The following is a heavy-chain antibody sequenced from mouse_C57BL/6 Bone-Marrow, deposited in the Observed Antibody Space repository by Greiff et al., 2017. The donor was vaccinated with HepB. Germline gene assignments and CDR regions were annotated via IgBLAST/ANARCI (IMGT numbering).Heavy chain of an antibody. CDR2: IYPRDGST. V-gene: IGHV1-78*01. D-gene: IGHD1-1*01. CDR3: ARGYYGSPWFAY. Sequence: VKLMESDAELVKPGASVKISCKVSGYTFTDHTIHWMKQRPEQGLEWIGYIYPRDGSTKYNEKFKGKATLTADKSSSTAYMQLNSLTSEDSAVYFCARGYYGSPWFAYWGQGTLVTVSA. CDR1: GYTFTDHT. J-gene: IGHJ3*01.